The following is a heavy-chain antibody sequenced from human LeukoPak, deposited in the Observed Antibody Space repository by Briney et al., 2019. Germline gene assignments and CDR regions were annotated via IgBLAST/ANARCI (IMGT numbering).Heavy chain of an antibody. CDR3: TRGPYSSGWYEEGY. D-gene: IGHD6-19*01. J-gene: IGHJ4*02. Sequence: GGSLRLSCTASGFTFGDYAMSWFRQAPGKGQEWVGFIRSKAYGGTTEYAASVKGRFTISRDDSKSIAYLQMNTLKTEDTAVYYCTRGPYSSGWYEEGYWGQGTLVTVSS. CDR1: GFTFGDYA. V-gene: IGHV3-49*03. CDR2: IRSKAYGGTT.